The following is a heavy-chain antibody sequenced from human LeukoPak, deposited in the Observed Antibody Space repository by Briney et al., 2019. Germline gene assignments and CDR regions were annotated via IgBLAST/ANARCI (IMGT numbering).Heavy chain of an antibody. V-gene: IGHV1-69*04. J-gene: IGHJ4*02. CDR2: IIPILGIA. D-gene: IGHD6-13*01. Sequence: AASVKVSCTASGGTFSSYAISWVRQAPGQGLEWMGRIIPILGIANYAQKFQGRVTITADKSTSTAYMELSSLRSEDTAVYYCARSIAAAGTEAAYWGQGTPVTVSS. CDR1: GGTFSSYA. CDR3: ARSIAAAGTEAAY.